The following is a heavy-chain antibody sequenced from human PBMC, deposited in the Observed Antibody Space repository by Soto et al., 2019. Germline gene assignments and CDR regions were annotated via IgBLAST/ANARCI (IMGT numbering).Heavy chain of an antibody. J-gene: IGHJ6*02. CDR2: INPNSGGT. CDR1: GYTFTGYY. CDR3: ARAYPTVAGGVDYYYYGMDV. V-gene: IGHV1-2*04. D-gene: IGHD6-19*01. Sequence: ASVKVSCKASGYTFTGYYMHWVRQAPGQGLEWMGWINPNSGGTNYAQKFQGWVTMTRDTSISTAYMELSRLRSDDTAVYYCARAYPTVAGGVDYYYYGMDVWGQGTTVTVSS.